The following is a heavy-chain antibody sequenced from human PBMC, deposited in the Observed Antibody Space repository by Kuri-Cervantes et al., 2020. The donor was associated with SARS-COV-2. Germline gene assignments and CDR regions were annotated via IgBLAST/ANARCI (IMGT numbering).Heavy chain of an antibody. J-gene: IGHJ4*02. CDR1: GYSISSGHY. CDR2: VYRPGST. V-gene: IGHV4-38-2*02. D-gene: IGHD3-3*01. Sequence: SETLSLTCTVSGYSISSGHYWGWIRQPPGKGLEWIVSVYRPGSTYYSSSLKSRVTISVDTSKNQFSLKLSSVTAADTAVYYCARAVGGFLEWLLYFDYWGQGTLVTVSS. CDR3: ARAVGGFLEWLLYFDY.